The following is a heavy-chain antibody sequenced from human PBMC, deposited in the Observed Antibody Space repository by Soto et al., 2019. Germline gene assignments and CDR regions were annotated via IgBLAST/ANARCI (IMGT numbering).Heavy chain of an antibody. CDR2: IYDGGRT. D-gene: IGHD7-27*01. Sequence: QVQLQESGPGLVKPSQTLSLTCTVSGGSISTVDYWWSWIRQSPDMGLEWIGHIYDGGRTYNNPSRESRVPMSVDTSKGQLYLTLSSVSAADTAVYYCARGPSGDNVDSWGQGTLVTVSS. V-gene: IGHV4-30-4*01. CDR3: ARGPSGDNVDS. J-gene: IGHJ4*02. CDR1: GGSISTVDYW.